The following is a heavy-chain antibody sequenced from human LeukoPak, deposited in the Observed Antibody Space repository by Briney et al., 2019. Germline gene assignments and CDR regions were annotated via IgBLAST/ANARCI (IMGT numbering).Heavy chain of an antibody. CDR1: GFTLSNAW. CDR2: IKSKTDGGPT. CDR3: TTGNTG. Sequence: GGSLRLSCAASGFTLSNAWMSWVRQAPGKGLEWVGRIKSKTDGGPTDYAATVKGRFTISRDDSKNTLYLQMNSLKTEDTAVYYCTTGNTGWGQGTLVTVSS. D-gene: IGHD1-14*01. J-gene: IGHJ4*02. V-gene: IGHV3-15*01.